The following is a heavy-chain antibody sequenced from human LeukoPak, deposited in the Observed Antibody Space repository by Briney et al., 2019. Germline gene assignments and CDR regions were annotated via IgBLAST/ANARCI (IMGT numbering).Heavy chain of an antibody. CDR2: IIPIFGTA. D-gene: IGHD3-10*01. V-gene: IGHV1-69*05. J-gene: IGHJ4*02. CDR3: ARDSSGYYGSGSYLGFGY. CDR1: GGTFSSYA. Sequence: SVKVSCKASGGTFSSYAISWVRQAPGQGLEWMGGIIPIFGTANYAQKLQGRVTMTTDTSTSTAYMELRSLRSDDTAVYYCARDSSGYYGSGSYLGFGYWGQGTLVTVSS.